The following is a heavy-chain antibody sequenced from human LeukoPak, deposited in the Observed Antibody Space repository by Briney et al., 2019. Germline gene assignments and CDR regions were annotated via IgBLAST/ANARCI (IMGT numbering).Heavy chain of an antibody. CDR2: ISSSGSTI. CDR3: ARDHYDYVWGSYREPYDYYYYMDV. CDR1: GFTFSDYY. Sequence: GGSVRLSCAASGFTFSDYYMSWIRQAPGKGLEWVPYISSSGSTIYYADSVKGRFTISRDNAKNSLYLQMNSLRAEDTAVYYCARDHYDYVWGSYREPYDYYYYMDVWGKGTTVTVSS. V-gene: IGHV3-11*04. D-gene: IGHD3-16*02. J-gene: IGHJ6*03.